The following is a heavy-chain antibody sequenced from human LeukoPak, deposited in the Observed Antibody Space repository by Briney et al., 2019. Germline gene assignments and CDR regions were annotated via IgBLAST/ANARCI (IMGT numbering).Heavy chain of an antibody. V-gene: IGHV4-34*01. CDR3: ARVFSGGSGGYFDY. Sequence: SETLSLTCAVYGGSFSGYYWSWIRQPPGKGLEWIGEINHSGSTNYNPSLKSRGTISVDTSKNQFSLKLSSVSAADTAVYYCARVFSGGSGGYFDYWGQGTLVTVSS. CDR1: GGSFSGYY. CDR2: INHSGST. D-gene: IGHD3-10*01. J-gene: IGHJ4*02.